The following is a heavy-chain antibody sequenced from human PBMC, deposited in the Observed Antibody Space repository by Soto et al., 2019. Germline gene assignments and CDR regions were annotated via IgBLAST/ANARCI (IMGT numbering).Heavy chain of an antibody. CDR1: GFTFSTYG. CDR3: AGGSGWPTPGVDY. CDR2: MSSDGSNK. D-gene: IGHD6-19*01. J-gene: IGHJ4*02. Sequence: QVQLVESGGGVVQPGRSLRLSCAASGFTFSTYGLHWVRQAPGKGLEWVAVMSSDGSNKYYADSVKGRFTISRDNSNNTLYLQMNSLRAEDTAVYYCAGGSGWPTPGVDYWGQGTLVTISS. V-gene: IGHV3-30*03.